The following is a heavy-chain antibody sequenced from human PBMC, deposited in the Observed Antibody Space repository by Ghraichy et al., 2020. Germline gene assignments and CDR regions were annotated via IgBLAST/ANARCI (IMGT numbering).Heavy chain of an antibody. J-gene: IGHJ6*02. V-gene: IGHV4-61*01. CDR1: GGSVSSGSYY. D-gene: IGHD3/OR15-3a*01. Sequence: SETLSLTCTVSGGSVSSGSYYWSWIRQPPGKGLEWIGYIYYSGSTNYNPSLKSRVTISVDTSKNQFSLKLSSVTAADTAVYYCASWPTGYYTDYYYYGMDVWGQVTTVTVSS. CDR2: IYYSGST. CDR3: ASWPTGYYTDYYYYGMDV.